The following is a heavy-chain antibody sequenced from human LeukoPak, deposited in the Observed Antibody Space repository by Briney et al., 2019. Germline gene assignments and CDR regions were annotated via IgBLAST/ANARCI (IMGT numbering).Heavy chain of an antibody. CDR3: AREWYDFWSGYQIYYYYYMDV. CDR2: IYYSGST. J-gene: IGHJ6*03. Sequence: MPSQTLSLTCTVSGGSISSGGYYWSWIRQHPGKGPEWIGYIYYSGSTYYNPSLKSRVTISVDTSKNQFSLKLSSVTAADTAVYYCAREWYDFWSGYQIYYYYYMDVWGKGTTVTVSS. V-gene: IGHV4-31*03. CDR1: GGSISSGGYY. D-gene: IGHD3-3*01.